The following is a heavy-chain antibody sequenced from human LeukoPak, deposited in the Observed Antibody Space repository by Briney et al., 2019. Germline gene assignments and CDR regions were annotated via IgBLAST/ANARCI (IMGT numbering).Heavy chain of an antibody. CDR3: ARVRNDILTGYYLFDY. CDR1: GGSISSSNW. V-gene: IGHV4-4*02. D-gene: IGHD3-9*01. Sequence: SGTLSLTCAVSGGSISSSNWWSWVRQPPGKGLEWIGEIYHSGSTNYNPSLKSRVTISVDKSKNQFSLKPSSVTAADTAVYYCARVRNDILTGYYLFDYWGQGTLVTVSS. CDR2: IYHSGST. J-gene: IGHJ4*02.